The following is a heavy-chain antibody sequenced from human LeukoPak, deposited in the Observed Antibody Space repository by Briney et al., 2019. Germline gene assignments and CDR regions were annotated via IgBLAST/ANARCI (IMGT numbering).Heavy chain of an antibody. CDR2: INPTAGDT. CDR3: ARGMFSSSESFDV. V-gene: IGHV1-2*02. CDR1: GYTFGAHY. D-gene: IGHD1-14*01. Sequence: ASVKVSCKASGYTFGAHYIHWLRQAPGQGLEYMGWINPTAGDTRFPEKSKGRVTLTRDTSTNTVYMELTGLTLADTAVYYCARGMFSSSESFDVWGQGAMVVVSS. J-gene: IGHJ3*01.